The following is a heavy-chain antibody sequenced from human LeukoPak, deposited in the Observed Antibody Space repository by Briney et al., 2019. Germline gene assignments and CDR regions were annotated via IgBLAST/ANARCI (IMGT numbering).Heavy chain of an antibody. CDR1: GFTFSSYG. CDR3: ARPELGIAVAGAFDY. D-gene: IGHD6-19*01. Sequence: GGSLRLSCAASGFTFSSYGMHWVRQAPGKGLEWVAFIRYDGSNKYYADSVKGRFTISRDNSKNTLYLQMNSLRAEDTAVYYCARPELGIAVAGAFDYWGQGTLVTVSS. J-gene: IGHJ4*02. CDR2: IRYDGSNK. V-gene: IGHV3-30*02.